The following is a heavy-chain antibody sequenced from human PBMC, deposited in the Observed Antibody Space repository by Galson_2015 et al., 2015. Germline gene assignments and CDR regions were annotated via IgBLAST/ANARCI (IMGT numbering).Heavy chain of an antibody. CDR3: ARPASSTAPFDY. V-gene: IGHV4-59*01. Sequence: ETLSLTCTVSGGSISSYYWSWIRQPPGKGLEWIGYMYSSGSTDYNPSLKSRVTISLDTSKNEISLKLSSVTAADTALYYCARPASSTAPFDYWGQGTLVTVSS. D-gene: IGHD2-2*01. CDR2: MYSSGST. J-gene: IGHJ4*02. CDR1: GGSISSYY.